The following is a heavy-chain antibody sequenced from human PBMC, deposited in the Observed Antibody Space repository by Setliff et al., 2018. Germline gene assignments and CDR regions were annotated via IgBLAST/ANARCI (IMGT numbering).Heavy chain of an antibody. CDR1: GFTSTNYA. J-gene: IGHJ1*01. D-gene: IGHD5-12*01. V-gene: IGHV1-3*01. CDR3: ASAHYYSGYIEYFQY. CDR2: IHAGNGDT. Sequence: ASVKVSCKASGFTSTNYAIHWVRQAPGQRPECMGWIHAGNGDTKYSQKFQGRVTITRDTSASTVYMELSSLRSEDTAVYYCASAHYYSGYIEYFQYWGQSTLVTVSS.